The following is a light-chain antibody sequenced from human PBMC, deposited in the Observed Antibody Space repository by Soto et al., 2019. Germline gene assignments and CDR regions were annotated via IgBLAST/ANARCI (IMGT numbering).Light chain of an antibody. J-gene: IGKJ2*01. CDR3: QQSYSTPYT. Sequence: DIQMTQSPSSLSASVGDRVTITCRASQSISSYLNWYQQKPGKAPKLLIYAASSLQGGVPSRFSGSRSGTDFTLTISSLQPEDFATYYCQQSYSTPYTFGQGTKLEIK. V-gene: IGKV1-39*01. CDR2: AAS. CDR1: QSISSY.